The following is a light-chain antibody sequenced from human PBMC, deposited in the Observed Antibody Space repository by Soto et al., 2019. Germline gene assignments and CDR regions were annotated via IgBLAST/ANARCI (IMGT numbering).Light chain of an antibody. V-gene: IGKV1D-12*01. CDR2: AAS. CDR3: QQANSFPWT. J-gene: IGKJ1*01. Sequence: DIQMTQSPSSVSASVGDRVTITCRASQDISGWLAWFQQKPGKAPNLLIYAASILQSGVPSRFSGSGSGTDFTLTITYLQPEDFATYYCQQANSFPWTFDQGTKVEL. CDR1: QDISGW.